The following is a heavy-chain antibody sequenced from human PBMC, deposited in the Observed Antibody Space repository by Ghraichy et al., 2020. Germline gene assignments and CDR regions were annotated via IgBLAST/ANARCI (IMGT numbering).Heavy chain of an antibody. J-gene: IGHJ4*02. D-gene: IGHD2-2*02. CDR3: AKYYDCSSTSCYKCLDY. Sequence: GGSLRLSCAASGFTFSSYAMSWVRQAPGKGLEWVSAISGSGGSTYYADSVKGRFTISRDNSKNTLYLQMNSLRAEDTAVYYCAKYYDCSSTSCYKCLDYWGQGTLVTVSS. V-gene: IGHV3-23*01. CDR1: GFTFSSYA. CDR2: ISGSGGST.